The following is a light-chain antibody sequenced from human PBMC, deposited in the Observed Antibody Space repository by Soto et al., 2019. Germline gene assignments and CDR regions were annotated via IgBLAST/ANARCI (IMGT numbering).Light chain of an antibody. CDR3: QQYNNWPGT. Sequence: EIVMTQSPATLSVSPGERATLSSRASQSVSSNLAWYQQKPGQAPRLLIYGASTRATGIPARFSGSGSGTEFTLTISSLQSEDFAVYYCQQYNNWPGTFGQGTKVEI. CDR1: QSVSSN. CDR2: GAS. V-gene: IGKV3-15*01. J-gene: IGKJ1*01.